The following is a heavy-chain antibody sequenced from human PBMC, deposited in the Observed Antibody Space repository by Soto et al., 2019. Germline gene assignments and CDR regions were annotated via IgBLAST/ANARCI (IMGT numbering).Heavy chain of an antibody. Sequence: EVQILESGGGLIQPGGSLRLSCAASGFSFSTFAMTWVRQAPGKGLEWVSTIISTGISTYYADSVKGRFTISRANSKNTLYLQMNSLRAEDSAVYYCAKGNYGDYGGFDPCGQGTLVTVSS. V-gene: IGHV3-23*01. CDR1: GFSFSTFA. CDR3: AKGNYGDYGGFDP. J-gene: IGHJ5*02. D-gene: IGHD4-17*01. CDR2: IISTGIST.